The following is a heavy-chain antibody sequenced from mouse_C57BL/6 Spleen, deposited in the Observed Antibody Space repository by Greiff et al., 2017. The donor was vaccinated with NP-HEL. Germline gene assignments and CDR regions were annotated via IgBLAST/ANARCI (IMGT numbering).Heavy chain of an antibody. J-gene: IGHJ1*03. CDR2: ISSGGSYT. V-gene: IGHV5-6*01. Sequence: EVKLQESGGDLVKPGGSLKLSCAASGFTFSSYGMSWVRQTPDKRLEWVATISSGGSYTYYPDSVKGRFTISRDNAKNTLYLQMSSLKSEDTAMYYCARHSYYYGSSPRYFDVWGTGTTVTVSS. CDR3: ARHSYYYGSSPRYFDV. D-gene: IGHD1-1*01. CDR1: GFTFSSYG.